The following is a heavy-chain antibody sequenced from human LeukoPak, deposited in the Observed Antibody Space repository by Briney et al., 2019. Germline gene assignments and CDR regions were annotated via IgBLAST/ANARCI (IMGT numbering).Heavy chain of an antibody. V-gene: IGHV1-2*06. CDR1: GYTFSGSY. J-gene: IGHJ6*03. CDR3: ARSAENCNNGVCFTDYYMDV. Sequence: GASVKVSCKTSGYTFSGSYIHWVRQATGQGLEWMGRINPNSGDTNYAQNFQGRVTMTRDTSITTAYMELSSLTSDDTAVYFCARSAENCNNGVCFTDYYMDVWGKGTTVTVSS. D-gene: IGHD2-8*01. CDR2: INPNSGDT.